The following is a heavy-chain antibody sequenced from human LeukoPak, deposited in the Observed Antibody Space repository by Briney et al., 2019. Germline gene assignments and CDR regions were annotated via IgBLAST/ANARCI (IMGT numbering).Heavy chain of an antibody. CDR3: VKDDGWVQYAN. J-gene: IGHJ4*02. CDR2: ISYDGSNK. V-gene: IGHV3-30*18. D-gene: IGHD5-24*01. CDR1: GFTFSSYG. Sequence: GGSLRLSCAASGFTFSSYGMHWVRQAPGKGLGWVAVISYDGSNKYYADSVKGRFIISRDNSKNTVYLQMNSLSAEDAAVYYCVKDDGWVQYANWGQGTLVTVSS.